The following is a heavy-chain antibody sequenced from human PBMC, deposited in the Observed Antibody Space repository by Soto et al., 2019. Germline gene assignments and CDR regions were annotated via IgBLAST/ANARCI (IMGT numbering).Heavy chain of an antibody. Sequence: GGSLRLSCAASGFTFSTYGMQWVRQAPGKGREWVAVISYDGYLKYYVDAVKGRFTVARDNSKNTLFLEMNSLRVEDTAVYFCAKDFKVSGSHYGTLNYYYGMDVWGQGTTVTVSS. CDR1: GFTFSTYG. D-gene: IGHD3-10*01. CDR3: AKDFKVSGSHYGTLNYYYGMDV. CDR2: ISYDGYLK. J-gene: IGHJ6*02. V-gene: IGHV3-30*18.